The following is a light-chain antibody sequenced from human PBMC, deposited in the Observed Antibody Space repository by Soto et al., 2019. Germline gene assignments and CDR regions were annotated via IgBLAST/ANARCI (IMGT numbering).Light chain of an antibody. CDR1: QSVSSN. Sequence: EIVMTQSPATLSVSPGERATLSCRASQSVSSNLAWYQQKPGQAPRLLMYGASTRATGIPARFSGSGSGTEFTLTISSLQSEDFAVYYCQQYNNWPPVTFGPGTKVDIK. J-gene: IGKJ3*01. CDR3: QQYNNWPPVT. V-gene: IGKV3-15*01. CDR2: GAS.